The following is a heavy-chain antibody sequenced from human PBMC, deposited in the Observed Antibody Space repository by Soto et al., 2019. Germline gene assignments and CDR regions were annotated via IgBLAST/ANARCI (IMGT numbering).Heavy chain of an antibody. Sequence: QVQLQESGPGLVKPSQTLSLTCTVSGGSISSGGYYWSWIRQHPGKGLEWIGYIYYSGSTYYNPYLKSRFTIAVDTSKNQFSLKLSSVTAADTAVYYCARDRITMFRASGGMDVWGQGTTVTVSS. J-gene: IGHJ6*02. CDR2: IYYSGST. CDR1: GGSISSGGYY. CDR3: ARDRITMFRASGGMDV. D-gene: IGHD3-10*01. V-gene: IGHV4-31*03.